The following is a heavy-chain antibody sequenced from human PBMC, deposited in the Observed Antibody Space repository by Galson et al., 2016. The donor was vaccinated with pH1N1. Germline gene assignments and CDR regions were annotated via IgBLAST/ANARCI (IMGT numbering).Heavy chain of an antibody. CDR1: GFTFTNYA. CDR2: ISVSSLST. Sequence: SLRLSCAASGFTFTNYAIHWVRQAPGKGLEWVSFISVSSLSTYYADSVKGRFTISRDTSKNTVYLQMNSLRAEDTAVYYCAKDHKQRVVELGNVDLWGRGTLVTVSS. V-gene: IGHV3-23*01. D-gene: IGHD6-6*01. CDR3: AKDHKQRVVELGNVDL. J-gene: IGHJ2*01.